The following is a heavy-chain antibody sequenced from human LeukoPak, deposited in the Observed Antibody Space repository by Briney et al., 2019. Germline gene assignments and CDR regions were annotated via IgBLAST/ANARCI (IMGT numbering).Heavy chain of an antibody. CDR1: GGSISSSSYY. CDR3: AREGIAAAEAYDY. Sequence: SETLSLTCTVSGGSISSSSYYWGWIRQPPGKGLEWIGSIYYSGSTYYNPSLKSRVTISVDTSKNQFSLKLSSVTAADTAVYYCAREGIAAAEAYDYWGQGTLVTVSS. D-gene: IGHD6-13*01. V-gene: IGHV4-39*07. J-gene: IGHJ4*02. CDR2: IYYSGST.